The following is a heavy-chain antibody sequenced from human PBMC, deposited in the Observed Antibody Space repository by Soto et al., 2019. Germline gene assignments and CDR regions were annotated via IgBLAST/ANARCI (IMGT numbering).Heavy chain of an antibody. CDR2: INSGGSNI. D-gene: IGHD1-7*01. V-gene: IGHV3-74*01. CDR3: VAYIWNYVISRGDS. J-gene: IGHJ4*02. CDR1: GVNLRNYL. Sequence: GSLRLSCNASGVNLRNYLMHWVRHAPGKGLVLISRINSGGSNINYADSVKGGFTISSDNTRNSLYLQTASLRFEDTPFYCGVAYIWNYVISRGDSWGQGTLGTV.